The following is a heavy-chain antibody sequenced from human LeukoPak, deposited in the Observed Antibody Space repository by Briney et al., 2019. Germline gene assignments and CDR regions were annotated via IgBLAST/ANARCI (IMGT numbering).Heavy chain of an antibody. J-gene: IGHJ4*02. CDR1: GGTFSSYA. D-gene: IGHD3-22*01. V-gene: IGHV1-69*13. CDR3: ARQQRGSSGYYVLVV. CDR2: IIPIFGTA. Sequence: ASVKVSCKASGGTFSSYAISWVRQAPGQGLEWMGGIIPIFGTANYAQKFQGRVAITADESTSTAYMELSSLRSEDTAVYYCARQQRGSSGYYVLVVWGQGTLVTVSS.